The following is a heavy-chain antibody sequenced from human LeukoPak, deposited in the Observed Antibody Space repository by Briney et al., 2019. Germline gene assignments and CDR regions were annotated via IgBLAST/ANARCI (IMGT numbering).Heavy chain of an antibody. D-gene: IGHD6-13*01. CDR3: ARSSAAAARNWFDP. Sequence: ASVKVSCKASGYTFTSYGISWVRQAPGQGLEWMGWISAYNGNTNYAQKLQGRVTMTTDTSTSTAYMELSSLRSEDTAVYYCARSSAAAARNWFDPWGQGTLVTVSS. CDR1: GYTFTSYG. V-gene: IGHV1-18*01. J-gene: IGHJ5*02. CDR2: ISAYNGNT.